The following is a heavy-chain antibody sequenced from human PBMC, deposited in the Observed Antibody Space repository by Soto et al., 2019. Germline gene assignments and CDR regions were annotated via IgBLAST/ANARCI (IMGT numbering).Heavy chain of an antibody. D-gene: IGHD3-22*01. V-gene: IGHV3-21*01. Sequence: PGGSLRLSCTASGFTFSSYAMSWVRQAPGKGLEWVSAISSSGSYIYYADSVKGRFTISRDNAKNSLYLQMNSLRAEDTAVYYCARYDSSGYYWPYYYYGMDLWGQGTTVTVSS. J-gene: IGHJ6*02. CDR3: ARYDSSGYYWPYYYYGMDL. CDR2: ISSSGSYI. CDR1: GFTFSSYA.